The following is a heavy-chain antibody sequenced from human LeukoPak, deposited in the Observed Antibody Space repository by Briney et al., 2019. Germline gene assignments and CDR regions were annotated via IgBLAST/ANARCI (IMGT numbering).Heavy chain of an antibody. J-gene: IGHJ4*02. CDR1: GGSISSYY. Sequence: PSETLSLTCTVSGGSISSYYWSWIRQPPGKGLEWIGYIYYSGSTNYNPSLKSRVTISVDTSKNQFSLKLSSVTAADTAVYYCARHGSDSSSFGYWGQGTLVTVSS. CDR2: IYYSGST. CDR3: ARHGSDSSSFGY. D-gene: IGHD6-13*01. V-gene: IGHV4-59*08.